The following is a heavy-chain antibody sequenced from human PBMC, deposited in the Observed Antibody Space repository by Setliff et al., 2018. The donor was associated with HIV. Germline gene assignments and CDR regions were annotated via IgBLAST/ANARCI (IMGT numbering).Heavy chain of an antibody. CDR3: VRGRIDTYWDYFKEYFFNYIDV. CDR1: GNSSVTNYF. J-gene: IGHJ6*03. CDR2: IAASGDP. Sequence: SETLSLTCTILGNSSVTNYFWGWIRAPADKGLEWIGHIAASGDPNYNTSLKSRLSMSVHTSKNQISLSLTSVSAADTAVYFCVRGRIDTYWDYFKEYFFNYIDVWGQGTTVTVS. D-gene: IGHD3-9*01. V-gene: IGHV4-4*07.